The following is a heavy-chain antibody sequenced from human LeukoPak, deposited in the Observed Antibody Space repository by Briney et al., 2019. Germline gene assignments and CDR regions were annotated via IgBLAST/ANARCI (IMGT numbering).Heavy chain of an antibody. J-gene: IGHJ5*02. Sequence: SETLSLTCTVSGGSISSYYWSWLRQPPGKGLEWIGYIYYSGSTNYNPSLKSRVTISVDTSKNQFSLKLSSVTAADTAVYYCARAFDSRDWFDPWGQGTLVTVSS. V-gene: IGHV4-59*08. D-gene: IGHD3-9*01. CDR3: ARAFDSRDWFDP. CDR1: GGSISSYY. CDR2: IYYSGST.